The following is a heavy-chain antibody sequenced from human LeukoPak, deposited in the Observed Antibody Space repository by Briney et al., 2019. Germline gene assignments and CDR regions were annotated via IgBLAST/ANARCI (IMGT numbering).Heavy chain of an antibody. Sequence: PGGSLRLSCAASGFTFSDHYMDWVRQAPGKGLEWVGRTRNKANSYTTEYAASVKGRFTISRDDSKSSLYLQMNSLKTEDTAAYYCAREGGYDILTGYYFGGQGTLVTVSS. V-gene: IGHV3-72*01. CDR1: GFTFSDHY. J-gene: IGHJ4*02. CDR3: AREGGYDILTGYYF. CDR2: TRNKANSYTT. D-gene: IGHD3-9*01.